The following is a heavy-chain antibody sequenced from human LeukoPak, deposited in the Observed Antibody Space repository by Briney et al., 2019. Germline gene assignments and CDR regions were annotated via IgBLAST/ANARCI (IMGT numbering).Heavy chain of an antibody. Sequence: SETLSLTCSVSGYFISSGYYWGWIRQPPGKGLEWIGSIFHTGSTYDNPSLKSRVTVSVDTSKNHFSLKLTSVTAADTALYYCARDDSRGSVVYFDFWGQGTLATVSS. J-gene: IGHJ4*02. CDR3: ARDDSRGSVVYFDF. V-gene: IGHV4-38-2*02. D-gene: IGHD4-23*01. CDR2: IFHTGST. CDR1: GYFISSGYY.